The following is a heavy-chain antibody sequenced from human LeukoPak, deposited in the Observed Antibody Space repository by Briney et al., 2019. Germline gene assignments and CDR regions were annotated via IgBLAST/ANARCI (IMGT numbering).Heavy chain of an antibody. CDR1: GFTFSSYA. V-gene: IGHV3-30-3*01. Sequence: GGSLRLSCAASGFTFSSYAMHWVRQAPGKGLEWVAVISYDGSNKYYADSVKGRFTISRDNSKNTLYLQMNSLKTEDTAVYYCTTHSSSYYGVGYWGQGTLVTVSS. J-gene: IGHJ4*02. CDR3: TTHSSSYYGVGY. CDR2: ISYDGSNK. D-gene: IGHD2-2*01.